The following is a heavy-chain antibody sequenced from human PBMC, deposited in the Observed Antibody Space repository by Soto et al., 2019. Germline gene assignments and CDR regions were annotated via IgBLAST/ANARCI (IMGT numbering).Heavy chain of an antibody. CDR3: ARNMIPYPLPYYYYYGMDV. CDR1: GGTFSSYA. V-gene: IGHV1-69*13. Sequence: SVKVSCKASGGTFSSYAISWVRQAPGQGLEWMGGIIPIFGTANYAQKFQGRVTITADESTSTAYMELSSLRSEDTAVYYCARNMIPYPLPYYYYYGMDVWGQGTTVTVSS. CDR2: IIPIFGTA. J-gene: IGHJ6*02. D-gene: IGHD3-22*01.